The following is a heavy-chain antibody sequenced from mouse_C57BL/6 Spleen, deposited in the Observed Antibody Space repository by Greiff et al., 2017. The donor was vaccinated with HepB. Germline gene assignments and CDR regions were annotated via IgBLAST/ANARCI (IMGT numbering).Heavy chain of an antibody. J-gene: IGHJ2*01. CDR1: GFTFSSYA. CDR2: ISDGGSYT. Sequence: DVKLVESGGGLVKPGGSLKLSCAASGFTFSSYAMSWVRQTPEKRLEWVATISDGGSYTYYPDNVKGRFTISRDNAKNNLYLQMSHLKSEDTAMYYCAREYWDYFDYWGQGTTLTVSS. V-gene: IGHV5-4*01. D-gene: IGHD4-1*01. CDR3: AREYWDYFDY.